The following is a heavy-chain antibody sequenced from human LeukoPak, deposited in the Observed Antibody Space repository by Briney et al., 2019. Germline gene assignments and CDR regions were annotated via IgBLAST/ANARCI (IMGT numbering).Heavy chain of an antibody. CDR2: INPNSGGT. CDR3: ARTVEYYYDYGMDV. CDR1: GYTFTGYY. J-gene: IGHJ6*02. D-gene: IGHD4-17*01. Sequence: ASVKVSCKASGYTFTGYYMHWVRQAPGQGLEWMGWINPNSGGTNYAQKFQGRVTMTRDTSISTAYMELSRLRSDDTAVYYCARTVEYYYDYGMDVWGQGTTVTVSS. V-gene: IGHV1-2*02.